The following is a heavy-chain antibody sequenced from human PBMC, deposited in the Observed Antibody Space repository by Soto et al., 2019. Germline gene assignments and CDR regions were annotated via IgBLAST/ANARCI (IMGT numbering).Heavy chain of an antibody. CDR3: ARRPVYSSSSWDWFDP. D-gene: IGHD6-6*01. CDR2: IDPSDSYT. J-gene: IGHJ5*02. CDR1: GYSFTSYW. V-gene: IGHV5-10-1*01. Sequence: PGESLKISCKGSGYSFTSYWISWVRQMPGKGLEWMGRIDPSDSYTNYSPSFQGHVTISADKSISTAYLQWSSLKASDTAMYYCARRPVYSSSSWDWFDPWGQGTLATVSS.